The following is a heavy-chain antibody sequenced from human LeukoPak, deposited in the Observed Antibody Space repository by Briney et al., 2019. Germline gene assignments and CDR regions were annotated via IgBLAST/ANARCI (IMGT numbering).Heavy chain of an antibody. CDR3: AREGTYGWYNWFDP. J-gene: IGHJ5*02. D-gene: IGHD6-19*01. CDR2: MYRTGST. CDR1: GGTISSYY. Sequence: SETLTLTCTVSGGTISSYYWPWSRQPPGKGLEWIGYMYRTGSTNYNPSLKSRVTITPDTSKNQFSLRLTTVTAADTAVYYCAREGTYGWYNWFDPWGQGTLVTVSS. V-gene: IGHV4-59*01.